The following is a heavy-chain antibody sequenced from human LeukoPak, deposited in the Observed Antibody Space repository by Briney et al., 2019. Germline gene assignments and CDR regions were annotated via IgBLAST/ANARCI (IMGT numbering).Heavy chain of an antibody. V-gene: IGHV4-38-2*02. CDR1: GYSVSSGFY. J-gene: IGHJ3*02. D-gene: IGHD3-22*01. CDR3: ARANYYDTSGYSRGAFDI. CDR2: IYHSGST. Sequence: SETLSLTCSVSGYSVSSGFYWGWIRQPPGKGLAWIGTIYHSGSTYYNPSLKSRVTISLDTSKNQFSLRLSSVTAADTAVFYCARANYYDTSGYSRGAFDIWGQGTMVTVSS.